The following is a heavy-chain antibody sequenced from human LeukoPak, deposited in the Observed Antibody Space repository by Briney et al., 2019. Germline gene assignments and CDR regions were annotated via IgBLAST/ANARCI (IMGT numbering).Heavy chain of an antibody. CDR1: GFTVSTNY. V-gene: IGHV3-53*01. J-gene: IGHJ6*02. CDR2: IHAGGST. D-gene: IGHD3-10*01. Sequence: GGSLRLSCAASGFTVSTNYMSWVRQAPGKGLEWVSIIHAGGSTYYADSVKGRFTISRDSSKNTLYLQMNSLRADDTAVYYCARDYLGPGSIGDVWGQGTTVTVSS. CDR3: ARDYLGPGSIGDV.